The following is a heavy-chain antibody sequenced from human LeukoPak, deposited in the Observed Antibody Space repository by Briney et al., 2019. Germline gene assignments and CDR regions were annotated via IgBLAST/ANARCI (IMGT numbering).Heavy chain of an antibody. CDR1: GYTFTSYG. Sequence: GASVKVSCKASGYTFTSYGISWVRQAPGQGLEWMGWISAYNGNTNYAQKLQGRVTMITDTSTSTAYMELRSLRSDDTAVYYCARVIRSGSYYSYYYYMDVWGKGTTVTISS. D-gene: IGHD3-10*01. CDR2: ISAYNGNT. V-gene: IGHV1-18*01. CDR3: ARVIRSGSYYSYYYYMDV. J-gene: IGHJ6*03.